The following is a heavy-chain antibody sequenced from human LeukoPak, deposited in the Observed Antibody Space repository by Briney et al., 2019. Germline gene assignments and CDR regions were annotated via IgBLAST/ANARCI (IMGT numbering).Heavy chain of an antibody. J-gene: IGHJ4*02. CDR1: GFSFSDHY. Sequence: ESGGSLRLSCAASGFSFSDHYMDWVRQAPGEGLEWVGRTRNKANSYSTEYAASVKGRFTISRDDSKDSMYLQMNSLKTEDTAVYYCATSYDSRGHYYLGGYWGQGGLVTVSS. D-gene: IGHD3-22*01. V-gene: IGHV3-72*01. CDR2: TRNKANSYST. CDR3: ATSYDSRGHYYLGGY.